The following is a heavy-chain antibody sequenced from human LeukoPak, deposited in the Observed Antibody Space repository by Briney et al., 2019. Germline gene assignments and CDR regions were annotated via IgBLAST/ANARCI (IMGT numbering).Heavy chain of an antibody. CDR2: ISGSGDNT. Sequence: GGSLRLSCVVSGITFSNAWMKWVRQTPGKGLEWVSGISGSGDNTYYADSVKGRFTISRDNSKNTLYVQVNSLGTEDTAAYYCAKGSYYDSSGSFYFDYWGQGTLVTVSS. CDR3: AKGSYYDSSGSFYFDY. D-gene: IGHD3-22*01. J-gene: IGHJ4*02. CDR1: GITFSNAW. V-gene: IGHV3-23*01.